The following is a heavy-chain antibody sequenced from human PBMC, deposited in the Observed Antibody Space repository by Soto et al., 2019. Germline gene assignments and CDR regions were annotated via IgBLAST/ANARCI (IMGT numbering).Heavy chain of an antibody. CDR2: INPNSGGT. J-gene: IGHJ6*02. Sequence: ASVKVSCKAPGYTFTGYYMHWVRQAPGQGLEWMGWINPNSGGTNYAQKFQGWVTMTRDTSISTAYMELSRLRSDDTAVYYCARVGGSSWYRSNYYYYGMDVWGQGTAVTVSS. V-gene: IGHV1-2*04. D-gene: IGHD6-13*01. CDR3: ARVGGSSWYRSNYYYYGMDV. CDR1: GYTFTGYY.